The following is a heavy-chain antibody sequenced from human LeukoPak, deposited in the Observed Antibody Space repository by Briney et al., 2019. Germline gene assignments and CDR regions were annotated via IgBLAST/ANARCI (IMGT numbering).Heavy chain of an antibody. CDR3: ARDLTTVRGKYYFDY. D-gene: IGHD3-10*01. V-gene: IGHV3-21*01. J-gene: IGHJ4*02. CDR2: ISSSSTYI. CDR1: GFTFSSYS. Sequence: PGGSLRLSCAASGFTFSSYSMIWVRQAPGKGLEWVSSISSSSTYISYADSVKGRFTISRDNAKNSLYLQMNSLRAEDTAVYYCARDLTTVRGKYYFDYWGQGILVTVSS.